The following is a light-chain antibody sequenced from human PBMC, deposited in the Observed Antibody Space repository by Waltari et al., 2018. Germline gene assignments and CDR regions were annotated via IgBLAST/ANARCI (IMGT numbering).Light chain of an antibody. V-gene: IGKV1-9*01. CDR3: QQRSDWPCT. Sequence: DIQLTQSPSFLSASVGDRVTITCRASQGLTSYFAWYQQKPGNAPKLLIYGASTLQSGVPSRFSGSGSGTEFTLTISSLQPEDSATYYCQQRSDWPCTFGQGTRVEIK. CDR2: GAS. CDR1: QGLTSY. J-gene: IGKJ1*01.